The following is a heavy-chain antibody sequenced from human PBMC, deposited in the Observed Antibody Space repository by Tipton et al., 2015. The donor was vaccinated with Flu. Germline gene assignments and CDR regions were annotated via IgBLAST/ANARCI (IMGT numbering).Heavy chain of an antibody. D-gene: IGHD6-13*01. CDR3: ARLGNGIAAYYFDY. CDR1: GGSFSGYY. J-gene: IGHJ4*02. CDR2: INHSGST. Sequence: LACAVYGGSFSGYYWSGIRQPPGKGLEWIGEINHSGSTNYNPSLKSRVTISVDTSKNQFSLKLSCVTAADTAVYYCARLGNGIAAYYFDYWGQGTLATVSS. V-gene: IGHV4-34*01.